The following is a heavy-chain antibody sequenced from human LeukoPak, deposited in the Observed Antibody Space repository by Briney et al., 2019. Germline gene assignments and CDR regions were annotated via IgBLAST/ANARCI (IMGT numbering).Heavy chain of an antibody. CDR1: GLIVSNNY. CDR2: VYSGGHT. J-gene: IGHJ6*02. D-gene: IGHD3-22*01. CDR3: ARGGGWLFGDYYGMDV. Sequence: PGGSLRLSCAASGLIVSNNYMSWVRQAPGKGLEWVSIVYSGGHTYYADSVKGRFTISRDKSKNTLYLQMSSLRAEDTAVYYCARGGGWLFGDYYGMDVWGQGTTVTVSS. V-gene: IGHV3-53*01.